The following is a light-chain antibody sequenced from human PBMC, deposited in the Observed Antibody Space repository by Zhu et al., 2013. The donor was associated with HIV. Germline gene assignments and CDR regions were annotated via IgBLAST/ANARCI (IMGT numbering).Light chain of an antibody. CDR2: DTS. V-gene: IGLV7-46*01. J-gene: IGLJ2*01. CDR3: QAWDRNIVV. CDR1: TGAVTSGHY. Sequence: QAVVTQEPPLTVSPGGTVTLTCGSSTGAVTSGHYPYWFQQKPGQAPRTLIYDTSNKHSWTPARFSGSLLGGKAALTLSGAQPEDEADYYCQAWDRNIVVFGGGTKLTVL.